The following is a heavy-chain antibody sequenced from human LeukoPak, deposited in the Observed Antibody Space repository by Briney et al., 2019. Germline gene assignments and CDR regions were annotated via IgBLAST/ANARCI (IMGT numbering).Heavy chain of an antibody. CDR3: ARHYGP. CDR1: GGSISNYY. D-gene: IGHD3-10*01. Sequence: PSETLSLTCIVSGGSISNYYWSWIRQPPGKGLEWIGYIYYSGSTNYNPSLKSRVTISVDTSKNQFSLKLNSVTAADTAVYYCARHYGPWGQGTLVTVSS. V-gene: IGHV4-59*08. J-gene: IGHJ5*02. CDR2: IYYSGST.